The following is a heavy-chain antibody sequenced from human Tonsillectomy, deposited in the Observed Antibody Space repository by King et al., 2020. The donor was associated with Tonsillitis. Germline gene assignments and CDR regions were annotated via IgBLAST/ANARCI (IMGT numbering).Heavy chain of an antibody. CDR1: GGSISSYY. CDR3: ASGITYFDY. V-gene: IGHV4-59*01. J-gene: IGHJ4*02. Sequence: VPLQESGPGLVKPSETLSLTCSVPGGSISSYYWSWIRQPPGKGLEWIGYLSYSGSTKYNSSLKSRVTISADTSKNQVSLKLSSVTAADTAVYYCASGITYFDYWGQGTLVTISS. D-gene: IGHD3-16*01. CDR2: LSYSGST.